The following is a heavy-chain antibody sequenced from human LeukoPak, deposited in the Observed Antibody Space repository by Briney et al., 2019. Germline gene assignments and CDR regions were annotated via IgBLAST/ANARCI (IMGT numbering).Heavy chain of an antibody. CDR2: INPSGGST. CDR1: GYTFTSYY. D-gene: IGHD1-26*01. CDR3: AKDNRVGAYFQH. V-gene: IGHV1-46*01. Sequence: ASVKVSCKASGYTFTSYYMHWVRQAPGQGLEWMGIINPSGGSTSYAQKFQGRVTMTRDMSTSTVYMELSSLRSEDTAVYYCAKDNRVGAYFQHWGQGTLVTVSS. J-gene: IGHJ1*01.